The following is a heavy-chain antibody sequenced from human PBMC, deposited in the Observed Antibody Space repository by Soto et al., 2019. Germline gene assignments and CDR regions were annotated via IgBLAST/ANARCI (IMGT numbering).Heavy chain of an antibody. CDR3: AKGDCSGGRCYRGFDY. CDR2: ISSSGSTI. CDR1: GFTFSSYE. J-gene: IGHJ4*02. D-gene: IGHD2-15*01. Sequence: PGGSLRLSCAASGFTFSSYEMNWVRQAPGKGLEWVSYISSSGSTIYYADSVKGRFTISRDNAKNSLYLQMSSLRAEDTAVYFCAKGDCSGGRCYRGFDYWGQGTLVTVSS. V-gene: IGHV3-48*03.